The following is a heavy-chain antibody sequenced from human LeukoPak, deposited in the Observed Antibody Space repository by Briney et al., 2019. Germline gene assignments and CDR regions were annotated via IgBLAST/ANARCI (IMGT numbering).Heavy chain of an antibody. D-gene: IGHD6-13*01. Sequence: ASVKVSCKASGYTFTGYYMHWVRQAPGQGLEWMGWINPNSGGTNYAQKFQGRVTMTRDTSISTAYMELRSLRSDDTAVYYCARRSSSWYIGGYYFDYWGQGTLVTVSS. CDR1: GYTFTGYY. J-gene: IGHJ4*02. CDR3: ARRSSSWYIGGYYFDY. CDR2: INPNSGGT. V-gene: IGHV1-2*02.